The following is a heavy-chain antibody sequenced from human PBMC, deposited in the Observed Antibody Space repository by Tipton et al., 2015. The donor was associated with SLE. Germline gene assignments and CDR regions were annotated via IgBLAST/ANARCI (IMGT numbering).Heavy chain of an antibody. CDR2: INHSGST. J-gene: IGHJ6*03. D-gene: IGHD4-11*01. V-gene: IGHV4-34*01. CDR1: GGSFSGYY. CDR3: AREDYSNYRGYYYYMDV. Sequence: TLSLTCSVYGGSFSGYYWSWIRQPPGKGLEWIGEINHSGSTNYKPSLKSRVTISVDTSKNQFSLRLSSETAADTAVYYCAREDYSNYRGYYYYMDVWGKGTTVTVSS.